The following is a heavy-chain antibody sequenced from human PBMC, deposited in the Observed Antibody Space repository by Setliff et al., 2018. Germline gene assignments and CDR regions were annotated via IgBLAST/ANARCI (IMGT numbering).Heavy chain of an antibody. J-gene: IGHJ3*02. Sequence: AGESLKISCEGSGYSFSIQWIAWVRQMPGKGLEWMGIISPGDSDTRYSPSFQGQVTISVDKSINTAYLQWSSLKASDTATYYCARKLWSSGWIDAFDIWGQGTMVTVSS. CDR1: GYSFSIQW. CDR3: ARKLWSSGWIDAFDI. V-gene: IGHV5-51*01. CDR2: ISPGDSDT. D-gene: IGHD6-19*01.